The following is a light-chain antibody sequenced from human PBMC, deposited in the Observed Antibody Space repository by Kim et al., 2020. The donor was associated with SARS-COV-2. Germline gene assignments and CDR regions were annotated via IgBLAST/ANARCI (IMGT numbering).Light chain of an antibody. J-gene: IGLJ3*02. V-gene: IGLV2-14*03. CDR2: DAT. Sequence: GQWFTHSFHGSNSDLGGYNYVSWYQRHPGQAPKLIFYDATRRPSGVSDRFSGSKSGNTYSLIISGLQADDEADYYCSSYTSSKTWVFGGGTQLTVL. CDR1: NSDLGGYNY. CDR3: SSYTSSKTWV.